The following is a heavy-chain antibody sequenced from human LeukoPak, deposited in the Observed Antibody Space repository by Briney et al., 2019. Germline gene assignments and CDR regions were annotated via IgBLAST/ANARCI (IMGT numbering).Heavy chain of an antibody. CDR1: GGSFSGYY. CDR3: ARRSGKGSSVNY. CDR2: INHSGST. D-gene: IGHD1-26*01. V-gene: IGHV4-34*01. Sequence: NPSETLSLTCAVYGGSFSGYYWSWLRHPPGKGLEWIGEINHSGSTNYNPSLKRRVTISVDTFKNQFSLKLSSVTAADTAVYYCARRSGKGSSVNYWGQGTLVTVSS. J-gene: IGHJ4*02.